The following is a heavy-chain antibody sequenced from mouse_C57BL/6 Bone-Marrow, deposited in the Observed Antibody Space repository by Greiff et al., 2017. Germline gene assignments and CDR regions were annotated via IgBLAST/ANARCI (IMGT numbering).Heavy chain of an antibody. CDR2: IEPNSGGT. CDR3: ARRGFYYYGSKYYFDY. D-gene: IGHD1-1*01. Sequence: QVQLQQPGAELVKPGASVKLSCKASGYTFTSYWMHWVKQRPGRGLEWIGRIEPNSGGTKYNEKFKSKATLTVDKPSSTAYMQLSSLTSEDSAVYYCARRGFYYYGSKYYFDYWGQGTTLTVSS. CDR1: GYTFTSYW. J-gene: IGHJ2*01. V-gene: IGHV1-72*01.